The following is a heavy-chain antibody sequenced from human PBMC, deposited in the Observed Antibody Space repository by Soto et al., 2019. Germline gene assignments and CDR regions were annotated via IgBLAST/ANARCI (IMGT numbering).Heavy chain of an antibody. V-gene: IGHV4-30-2*01. CDR2: IYHSGCT. D-gene: IGHD3-22*01. J-gene: IGHJ4*02. Sequence: QLQLQASGSGLVKPSQTLSLTCAVSGCSISSGGYSWGWIRQPPGKGLEWIGYIYHSGCTYYNPSLQRRVTISVDRSKNQFSLKLSSVTAADTAGYSCARGSDYSASSGYPEASDYCGQGTLVTVSS. CDR3: ARGSDYSASSGYPEASDY. CDR1: GCSISSGGYS.